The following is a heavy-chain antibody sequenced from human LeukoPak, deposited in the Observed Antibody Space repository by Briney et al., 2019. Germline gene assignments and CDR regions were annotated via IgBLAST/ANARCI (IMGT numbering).Heavy chain of an antibody. V-gene: IGHV4-59*08. CDR2: IYYSGST. J-gene: IGHJ3*02. D-gene: IGHD2-15*01. Sequence: PAETLTLSCTVSGGSISSYYWSWIRRPPGKGLEWIGYIYYSGSTNYNPSLNNRVTISVDTSKNQFSLKLSSVTAADTAIYYCARHPSRTPGPDIWGQGTMVTVSS. CDR1: GGSISSYY. CDR3: ARHPSRTPGPDI.